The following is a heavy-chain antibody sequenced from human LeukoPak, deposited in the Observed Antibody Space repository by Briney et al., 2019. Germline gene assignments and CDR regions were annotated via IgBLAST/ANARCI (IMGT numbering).Heavy chain of an antibody. Sequence: SETLSLTCTVSGGSISSSSYYWVWLRQPPGKGLEWIGSIYYSGSTYYHPSPKSQVSISVDTSKNQFPLKLSPVTAADTAVYYCARERRHYDILTGYRPEPLFDYWGQGTLVTVSS. CDR3: ARERRHYDILTGYRPEPLFDY. V-gene: IGHV4-39*06. CDR2: IYYSGST. D-gene: IGHD3-9*01. J-gene: IGHJ4*02. CDR1: GGSISSSSYY.